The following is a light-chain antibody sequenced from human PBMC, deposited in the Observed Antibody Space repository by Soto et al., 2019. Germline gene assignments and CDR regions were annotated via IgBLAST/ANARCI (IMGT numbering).Light chain of an antibody. Sequence: QSALTQPASVSGSPGQSITISCTGTSSDFDGYNYVSWYQQHPGKAPKLMIYEVSHRPSGVSNRFSGSRSGNTASLTISGLQAEDEANYYCSSYTSTSTVVFGGGTKLTVL. J-gene: IGLJ3*02. CDR3: SSYTSTSTVV. V-gene: IGLV2-14*01. CDR2: EVS. CDR1: SSDFDGYNY.